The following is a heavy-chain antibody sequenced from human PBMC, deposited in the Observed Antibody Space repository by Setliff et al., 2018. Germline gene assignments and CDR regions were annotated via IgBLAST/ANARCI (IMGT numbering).Heavy chain of an antibody. D-gene: IGHD1-26*01. CDR1: GYTFTSYG. CDR3: VREYSGGGLT. CDR2: ISVYNGNT. Sequence: GASVKVSCKASGYTFTSYGFSWVRQAPGQGLEWMGRISVYNGNTNYGQKYQGRVAMTTDTSTNTVYMELRSLRSDDTAVYSCVREYSGGGLTWGQGTMVTVS. J-gene: IGHJ3*01. V-gene: IGHV1-18*01.